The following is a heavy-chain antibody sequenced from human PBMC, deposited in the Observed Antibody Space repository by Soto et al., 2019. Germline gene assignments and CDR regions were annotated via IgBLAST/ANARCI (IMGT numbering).Heavy chain of an antibody. CDR1: GGSISSGGYY. CDR2: IYYIGST. CDR3: ARSVFP. Sequence: QVQLQESGPGLVKPSQTLSLTCTVSGGSISSGGYYWNWIRQHPGKGLEWIGYIYYIGSTYYNPSLKSRVAISLDRSKIQCSLTLSSVTAADTAVYYCARSVFPWGQGTLVTVSS. V-gene: IGHV4-31*03. J-gene: IGHJ5*02.